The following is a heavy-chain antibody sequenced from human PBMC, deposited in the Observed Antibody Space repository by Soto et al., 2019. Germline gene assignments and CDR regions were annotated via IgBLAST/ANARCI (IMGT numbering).Heavy chain of an antibody. D-gene: IGHD6-19*01. Sequence: GASVKVSCKASGYTFTGYYMHWVRQAPGESLEWMGWINAGDDNTEYSQKLQGRITVTTDTSASTAYLELSSLRSEDTAVYYCARDTVGSGWYDYWGQGTLVTVSS. CDR2: INAGDDNT. CDR3: ARDTVGSGWYDY. V-gene: IGHV1-3*01. CDR1: GYTFTGYY. J-gene: IGHJ4*02.